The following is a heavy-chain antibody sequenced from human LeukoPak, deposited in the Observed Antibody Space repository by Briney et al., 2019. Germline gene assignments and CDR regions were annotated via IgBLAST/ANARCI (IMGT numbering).Heavy chain of an antibody. CDR1: GGTFSSYA. D-gene: IGHD2-15*01. CDR2: IIPILGIA. V-gene: IGHV1-69*04. J-gene: IGHJ4*02. Sequence: SVKVFCKASGGTFSSYAISWVRQAPGQGLEWMGRIIPILGIANYAQKFQGRVTITADKSTSTACMELSSLRSEDTAVYYCAIVDLRYFDYWGQGTLVTVSS. CDR3: AIVDLRYFDY.